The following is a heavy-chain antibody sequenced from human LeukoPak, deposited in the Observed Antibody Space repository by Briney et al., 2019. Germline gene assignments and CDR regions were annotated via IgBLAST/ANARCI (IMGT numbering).Heavy chain of an antibody. CDR3: ATNTLGVAFDY. D-gene: IGHD3-3*01. V-gene: IGHV3-30*03. Sequence: GGSLRLSCAASGFTFSSFGMHWVRQAPGKGLEWMALISHDGLNKYYADSMKGRFTISRDNSKSTLYLQMNSLRAEDTAVYYCATNTLGVAFDYWGQGTLVTVSS. J-gene: IGHJ4*02. CDR1: GFTFSSFG. CDR2: ISHDGLNK.